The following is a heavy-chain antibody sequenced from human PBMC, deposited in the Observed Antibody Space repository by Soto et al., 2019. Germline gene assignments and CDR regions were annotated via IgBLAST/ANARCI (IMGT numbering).Heavy chain of an antibody. J-gene: IGHJ4*02. Sequence: HPGGSLRLSCAASGFTFSSYWMNWVRQAPGKGLVWVSRVSSDGSSTNYADSVEGRFTISRDNAKNTLYLQMDSLRAEDTAVYYCTTNRMVGAVDYWGQGTLVTVSS. CDR3: TTNRMVGAVDY. D-gene: IGHD1-26*01. CDR2: VSSDGSST. V-gene: IGHV3-74*01. CDR1: GFTFSSYW.